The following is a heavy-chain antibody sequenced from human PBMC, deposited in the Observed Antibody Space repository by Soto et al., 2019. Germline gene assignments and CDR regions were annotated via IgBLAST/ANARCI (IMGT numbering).Heavy chain of an antibody. D-gene: IGHD2-21*02. J-gene: IGHJ5*02. V-gene: IGHV3-7*01. Sequence: EVPLVESGGDLVQSGGSLRLSCVASGFTFSNGWMAWVRQAPGKGLEWVANINEDGTTRNYVDSVKGRLTIFRDNAMNSLNPPMSSVIAEDPAVYHCERDTAYIWFEPRGQGNLATVS. CDR2: INEDGTTR. CDR3: ERDTAYIWFEP. CDR1: GFTFSNGW.